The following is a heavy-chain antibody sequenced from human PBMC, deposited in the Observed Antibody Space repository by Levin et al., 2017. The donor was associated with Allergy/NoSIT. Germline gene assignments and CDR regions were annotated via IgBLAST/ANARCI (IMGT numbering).Heavy chain of an antibody. J-gene: IGHJ6*02. CDR2: ISGDGGST. CDR1: GFTFSSNA. CDR3: ANRARYYVLDV. V-gene: IGHV3-23*01. Sequence: GESLKISCVTSGFTFSSNAMSWVRQAPGKGLEWVSSISGDGGSTYYADSVKGRFTISRDNAKNTLYLEMNSLRAEDTAVYYCANRARYYVLDVWGQGTTVTVSS.